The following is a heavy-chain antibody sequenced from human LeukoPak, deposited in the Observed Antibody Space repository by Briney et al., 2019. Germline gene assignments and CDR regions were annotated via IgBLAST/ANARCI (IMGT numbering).Heavy chain of an antibody. D-gene: IGHD5-12*01. CDR2: INHSGST. V-gene: IGHV4-34*01. Sequence: SETLSLTCAVYGGSFSGYYWSWIRQPPGKGLEWIGEINHSGSTNYNPSLKSRVTISVDTSKNQFSLKLSSVTAADTAVHYCARGKWLRRFDYWGQGTLVTVSS. J-gene: IGHJ4*02. CDR3: ARGKWLRRFDY. CDR1: GGSFSGYY.